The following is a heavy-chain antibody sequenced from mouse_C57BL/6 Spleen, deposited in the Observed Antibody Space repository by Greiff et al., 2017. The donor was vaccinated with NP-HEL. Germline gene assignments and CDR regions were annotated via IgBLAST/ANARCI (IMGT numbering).Heavy chain of an antibody. D-gene: IGHD1-2*01. J-gene: IGHJ2*01. CDR3: AREDGNYFDY. CDR2: IDPPDSYT. CDR1: GYTFTSYW. Sequence: QVQLQQPGAELVMPGASVKLSCKASGYTFTSYWMHWVKQRPGQGLEWIGEIDPPDSYTNYNQKFKGKSTLTVDKSSSTAYMQLSSLTSEDSAVYYCAREDGNYFDYWGQGTTLTVSS. V-gene: IGHV1-69*01.